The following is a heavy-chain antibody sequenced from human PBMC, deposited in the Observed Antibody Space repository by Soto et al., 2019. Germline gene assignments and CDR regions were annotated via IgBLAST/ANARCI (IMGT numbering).Heavy chain of an antibody. CDR3: ARDPWAADY. CDR2: IYSGGST. Sequence: PGGSLRLSCAASGFTVSTKYMSWVRQAPGKGLEWVSVIYSGGSTFYADSVRGRFTISRDNSKNTVNLQMNSLRAEDTAVYYCARDPWAADYWAQGTPVTVSS. J-gene: IGHJ4*02. CDR1: GFTVSTKY. V-gene: IGHV3-66*01. D-gene: IGHD3-16*01.